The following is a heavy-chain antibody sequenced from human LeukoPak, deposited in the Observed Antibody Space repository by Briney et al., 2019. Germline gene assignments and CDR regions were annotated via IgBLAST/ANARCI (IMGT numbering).Heavy chain of an antibody. Sequence: GGSLRLSYAASGFTFRSYAMSWVRQAPGKGLEWVAGISTGGSTTSYADSVKGRFTISRDNSKNTLSLQMNSLRAEDTALYYCAKDHRCSGGSCYSGIVYYFDYWGQGTLVTVSS. CDR1: GFTFRSYA. D-gene: IGHD2-15*01. CDR3: AKDHRCSGGSCYSGIVYYFDY. V-gene: IGHV3-23*01. CDR2: ISTGGSTT. J-gene: IGHJ4*02.